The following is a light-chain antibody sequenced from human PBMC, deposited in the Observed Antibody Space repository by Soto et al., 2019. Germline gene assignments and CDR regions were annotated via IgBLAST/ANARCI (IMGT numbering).Light chain of an antibody. Sequence: QSVLTQPPSASGTPGQRVTISCSGSSSNIGINTVDWYQQLPGTAPKLLIYSNNQRPSGVPDRFSGSKSGTSGSLAISGLQSDDEADYYCAAWDDSLNGWVFGGGTKLTVL. CDR2: SNN. CDR3: AAWDDSLNGWV. J-gene: IGLJ2*01. V-gene: IGLV1-44*01. CDR1: SSNIGINT.